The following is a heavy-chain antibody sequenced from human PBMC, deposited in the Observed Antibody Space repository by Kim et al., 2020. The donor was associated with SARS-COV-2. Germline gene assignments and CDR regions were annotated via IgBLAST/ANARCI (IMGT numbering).Heavy chain of an antibody. CDR1: GYSFPGYW. Sequence: GESLKISCKTSGYSFPGYWIAWVRQMPGKGLEWMGMIYPGDSETRYSPSFEGQVTISADKSIRPAYLQWSSLKASDTAMYYCATRGDDYNWFYFDYWGQGTLVTVSS. V-gene: IGHV5-51*01. J-gene: IGHJ4*02. CDR3: ATRGDDYNWFYFDY. CDR2: IYPGDSET. D-gene: IGHD4-4*01.